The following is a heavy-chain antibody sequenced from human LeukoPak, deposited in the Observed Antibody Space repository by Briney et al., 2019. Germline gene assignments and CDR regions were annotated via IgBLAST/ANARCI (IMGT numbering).Heavy chain of an antibody. Sequence: PSETLSLTCAVYGGSFSGYYWSWIRQPPGKGLEWIGEINHSGSTNYNPSLKSRVTISIDKSKNQFSLKLSSVTAADTAVYYCARVSYYYDSSGYFLWGQGTLVTVSS. V-gene: IGHV4-34*01. CDR2: INHSGST. CDR3: ARVSYYYDSSGYFL. CDR1: GGSFSGYY. D-gene: IGHD3-22*01. J-gene: IGHJ4*02.